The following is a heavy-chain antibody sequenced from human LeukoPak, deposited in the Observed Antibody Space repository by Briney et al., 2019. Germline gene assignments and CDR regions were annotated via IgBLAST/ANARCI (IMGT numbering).Heavy chain of an antibody. CDR3: ARAKRNGFDI. V-gene: IGHV3-48*01. CDR2: VIRSSSTI. CDR1: GFTFSSYG. J-gene: IGHJ3*02. Sequence: PGGTLRLSCAASGFTFSSYGMNWVRQAPGKGLEWVSYVIRSSSTIYYADSVKGRFTISRDNAKNSLYLQMNSLRAEDTAVYYCARAKRNGFDIWGQGTMVTVSS.